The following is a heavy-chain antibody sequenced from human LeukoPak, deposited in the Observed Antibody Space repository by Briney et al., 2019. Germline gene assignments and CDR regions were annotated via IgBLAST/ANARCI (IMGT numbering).Heavy chain of an antibody. Sequence: GESLRLSCAASGFTFSSYSMNWVRQAPGKGLEWVSSISSSSYIYYADSVKGRFTISRDNAKNSLYLQMNSLRAEDTAVYYCARDVGATFCFDYWGQGTLVTVSS. CDR3: ARDVGATFCFDY. CDR1: GFTFSSYS. V-gene: IGHV3-21*01. CDR2: ISSSSYI. D-gene: IGHD1-26*01. J-gene: IGHJ4*02.